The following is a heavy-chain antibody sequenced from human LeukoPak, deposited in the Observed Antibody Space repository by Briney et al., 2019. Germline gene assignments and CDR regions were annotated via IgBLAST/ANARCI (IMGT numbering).Heavy chain of an antibody. V-gene: IGHV4-39*07. J-gene: IGHJ4*02. CDR2: IYYSGST. D-gene: IGHD3-10*01. Sequence: SETLSLTCTVSGGSISSSSYYWGWIRQPPGKGLEWIGSIYYSGSTYYNPSLKSRVTISVDTSKNQFSLKLSSVTAADTAVYYCARDSGSSASFWGQGTLVTVSS. CDR1: GGSISSSSYY. CDR3: ARDSGSSASF.